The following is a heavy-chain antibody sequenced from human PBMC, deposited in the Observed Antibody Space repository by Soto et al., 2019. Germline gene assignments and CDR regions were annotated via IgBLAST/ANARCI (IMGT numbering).Heavy chain of an antibody. CDR1: GGSISSYY. V-gene: IGHV4-59*01. CDR3: ARAGILTGYYTAFDY. D-gene: IGHD3-9*01. CDR2: IYYSGST. Sequence: SETLSLTCTVSGGSISSYYWSWIRQPPGKGLEWIGYIYYSGSTNYNPSLKSRVTISVDTSKNQFSLKLSSMTAADTAVYYCARAGILTGYYTAFDYWGQGTLVTVSS. J-gene: IGHJ4*02.